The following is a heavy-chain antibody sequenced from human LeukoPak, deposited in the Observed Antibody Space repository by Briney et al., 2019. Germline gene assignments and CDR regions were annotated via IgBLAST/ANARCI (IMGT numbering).Heavy chain of an antibody. CDR3: ARAFSNYYHMDV. CDR1: GFNVSANY. J-gene: IGHJ6*03. Sequence: PGGSLRLSCEASGFNVSANYMSWVRQAPGKGLEWVSVIYIAGNTYYTDSVEGRFTISRDNSKNTLCLQMNSLRAEDTAVYYCARAFSNYYHMDVWGKGTTVIVSS. V-gene: IGHV3-53*05. CDR2: IYIAGNT.